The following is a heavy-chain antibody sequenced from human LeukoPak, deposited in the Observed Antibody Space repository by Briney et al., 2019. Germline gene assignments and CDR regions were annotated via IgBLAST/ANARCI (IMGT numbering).Heavy chain of an antibody. V-gene: IGHV4-59*08. CDR1: GGSISSYY. D-gene: IGHD3-3*01. CDR2: IYYSGST. Sequence: SETLSLTCTVSGGSISSYYWSWIRQHPGKGLEWIGYIYYSGSTYYNPSLKSRVTISVDTSKNQFSLKLSSVTAADTAVYYCARVFEGLGEGIFGVVLLNWFDPWGQGTLVTVSS. J-gene: IGHJ5*02. CDR3: ARVFEGLGEGIFGVVLLNWFDP.